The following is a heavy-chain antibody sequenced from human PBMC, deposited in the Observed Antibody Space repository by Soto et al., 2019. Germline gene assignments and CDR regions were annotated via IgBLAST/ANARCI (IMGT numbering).Heavy chain of an antibody. CDR3: ARDQDIVVVPAAGHYYYYGMDV. Sequence: GGSLRLSCAASGFTFSSYSMNWVRQAPGKGLEWVSSISSSSSYIYYADSVKGRFTISIDNAKNSLYLQMNSLRAEDTAVYYCARDQDIVVVPAAGHYYYYGMDVWGQGTTVTVSS. V-gene: IGHV3-21*01. D-gene: IGHD2-2*01. J-gene: IGHJ6*02. CDR2: ISSSSSYI. CDR1: GFTFSSYS.